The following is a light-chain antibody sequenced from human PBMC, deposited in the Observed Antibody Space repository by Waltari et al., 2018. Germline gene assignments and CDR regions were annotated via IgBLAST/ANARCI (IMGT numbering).Light chain of an antibody. CDR1: SNNVGNQG. J-gene: IGLJ1*01. V-gene: IGLV10-54*04. CDR2: RNN. Sequence: QAGLTQPPSVSKALRQTATLTCTGNSNNVGNQGAAWLQQHQGHPPKLLSYRNNDRPSGISERFSASRSGNTASLNITGLQPEDEADYYCSAWDSNLSAYVFGSGTKVTVL. CDR3: SAWDSNLSAYV.